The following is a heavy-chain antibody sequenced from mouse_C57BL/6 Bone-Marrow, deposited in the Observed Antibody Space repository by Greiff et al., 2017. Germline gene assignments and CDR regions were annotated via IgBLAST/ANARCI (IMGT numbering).Heavy chain of an antibody. CDR1: GFNIKDDY. D-gene: IGHD1-1*01. V-gene: IGHV14-4*01. J-gene: IGHJ2*01. Sequence: VQLQQSGAELVRPGASVKLSCTASGFNIKDDYMHWVKQRPEQGLEWIGWIDPENGDTESASKFQGKATITADTSSNTAYLQLSSLTSEDTAVYYCTTDYYGSSSYYFDYWGQGTTLTVSS. CDR2: IDPENGDT. CDR3: TTDYYGSSSYYFDY.